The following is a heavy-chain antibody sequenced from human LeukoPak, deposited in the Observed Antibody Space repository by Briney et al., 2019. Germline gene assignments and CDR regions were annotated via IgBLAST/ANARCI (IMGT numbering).Heavy chain of an antibody. CDR2: IDHSESP. CDR3: ARRYSSGFYYFDY. J-gene: IGHJ4*02. CDR1: GGSFSGYY. D-gene: IGHD6-19*01. V-gene: IGHV4-34*10. Sequence: SETLSLTCSVYGGSFSGYYWTWIRQPPGKGLEWIGEIDHSESPNHSPSLKSRLTMSVDTSKSQFYLRLNSVTAADTATYYCARRYSSGFYYFDYWGQGALVTVSS.